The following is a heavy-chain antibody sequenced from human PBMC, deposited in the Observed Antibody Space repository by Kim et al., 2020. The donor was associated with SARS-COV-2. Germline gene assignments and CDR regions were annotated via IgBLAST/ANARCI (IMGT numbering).Heavy chain of an antibody. V-gene: IGHV3-33*01. CDR2: IWYDGSKE. Sequence: GGSLRLSCQASGFTLSEYNMHWVRQAPGKGLEWLALIWYDGSKEYYAGSVKGRFTISRNNSNNTLFLQMDGLRAEDTAIYFCARDTIHWYTLNGMDVWGQGTTVTVSS. J-gene: IGHJ6*02. CDR3: ARDTIHWYTLNGMDV. D-gene: IGHD2-2*02. CDR1: GFTLSEYN.